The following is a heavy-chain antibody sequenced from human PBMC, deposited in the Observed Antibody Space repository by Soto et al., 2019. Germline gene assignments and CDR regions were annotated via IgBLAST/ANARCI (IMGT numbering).Heavy chain of an antibody. CDR3: ARERDLGLYYFDY. CDR1: GFTFSSYA. D-gene: IGHD2-21*02. J-gene: IGHJ4*02. V-gene: IGHV3-30-3*01. CDR2: ISYDGSNK. Sequence: GGSLRLSCAASGFTFSSYAMHWVRQAPGKGLEWVAVISYDGSNKYYADSVKGRFTISRDNSKNTLYLQMNSLRAEDTAVYYCARERDLGLYYFDYWGQGTLVTVSS.